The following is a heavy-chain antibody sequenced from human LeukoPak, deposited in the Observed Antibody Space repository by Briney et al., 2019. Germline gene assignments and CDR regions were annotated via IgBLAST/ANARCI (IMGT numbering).Heavy chain of an antibody. J-gene: IGHJ5*02. CDR2: IYISGST. CDR1: GGSISSSSYS. Sequence: PSETLSLTCTVSGGSISSSSYSWSWIRQPAGKGLEWIGRIYISGSTNYNPSLKSRVTISVDTSKKQFSLKLSSVTAAGTAVYYCAREKIGYYDGSGRGWFDPWGQGTLVTVSS. D-gene: IGHD3-22*01. CDR3: AREKIGYYDGSGRGWFDP. V-gene: IGHV4-61*02.